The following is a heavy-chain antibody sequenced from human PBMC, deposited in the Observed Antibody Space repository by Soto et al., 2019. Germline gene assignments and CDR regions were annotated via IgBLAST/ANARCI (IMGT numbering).Heavy chain of an antibody. CDR2: IRGTAT. CDR1: GFSFSSFA. V-gene: IGHV3-23*01. CDR3: AECVVLMTTSGGWWNWFHT. Sequence: EVQLLESGGTLVQPGESLRLSCEGSGFSFSSFAMNWVRQAPGAGLEGVSRIRGTATSHADSVKGRFTIPKDTTNNTVYLQRNTLRGDDTAVYYCAECVVLMTTSGGWWNWFHTWGQGTVVIASS. D-gene: IGHD2-21*02. J-gene: IGHJ5*02.